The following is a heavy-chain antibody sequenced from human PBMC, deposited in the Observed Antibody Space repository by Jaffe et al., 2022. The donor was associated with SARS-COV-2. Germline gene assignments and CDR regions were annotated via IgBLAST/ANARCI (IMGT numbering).Heavy chain of an antibody. CDR2: ISTSSSNI. CDR3: ARAYCSGGSCDYYFDY. V-gene: IGHV3-21*01. Sequence: EVLLVESGGGLVKPGGSLRLSCAASGFTFSSYSMNWVRQAPGKGLEWVSSISTSSSNIYYADSVKGRFTISRDNAKNSLYLQMNSLRAEDTAVYYCARAYCSGGSCDYYFDYWGQGTLVTVSS. D-gene: IGHD2-15*01. J-gene: IGHJ4*02. CDR1: GFTFSSYS.